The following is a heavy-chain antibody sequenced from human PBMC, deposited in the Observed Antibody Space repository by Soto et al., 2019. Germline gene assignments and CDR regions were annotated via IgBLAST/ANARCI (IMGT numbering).Heavy chain of an antibody. D-gene: IGHD2-21*01. CDR3: ARAAMVIATPPYFDY. V-gene: IGHV4-39*01. CDR1: GGSISSSSYY. J-gene: IGHJ4*02. CDR2: IYYSGST. Sequence: SETLSLTCTVSGGSISSSSYYWGWIRQPPGKGLEWIGSIYYSGSTYYNPSLKSRVTISVDTSKNQFSLKLSSVTAADTAVYYCARAAMVIATPPYFDYWGQGTLVTVSS.